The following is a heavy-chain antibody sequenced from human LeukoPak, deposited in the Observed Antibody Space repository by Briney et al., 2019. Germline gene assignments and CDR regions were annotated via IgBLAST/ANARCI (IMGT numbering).Heavy chain of an antibody. D-gene: IGHD4-23*01. CDR2: IYTFGNT. CDR3: ARGAPRWWFDP. V-gene: IGHV4-61*02. Sequence: PSETLSLTCTVSGGSISRDSYYWTWIRQPAGKGLEWIGLIYTFGNTNYNPPLQSRVTISVDTSKNQFSLKLSSVTAADTAIYYCARGAPRWWFDPWGQGILVTVSS. CDR1: GGSISRDSYY. J-gene: IGHJ5*02.